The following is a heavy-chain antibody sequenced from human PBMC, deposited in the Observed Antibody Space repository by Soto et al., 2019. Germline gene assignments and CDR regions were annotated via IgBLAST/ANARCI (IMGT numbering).Heavy chain of an antibody. Sequence: PSETLSLTCAVYGGSFSGYYWSRIRQPPGKGLERIGEINHSGSTNYNPSLKSRVTISVDTSKNQFSLKLSSVTAADTAVYYCARGRSDYVWGSYRYEPRYYFDYWGQGTLVTVSS. CDR2: INHSGST. CDR1: GGSFSGYY. D-gene: IGHD3-16*02. J-gene: IGHJ4*02. V-gene: IGHV4-34*01. CDR3: ARGRSDYVWGSYRYEPRYYFDY.